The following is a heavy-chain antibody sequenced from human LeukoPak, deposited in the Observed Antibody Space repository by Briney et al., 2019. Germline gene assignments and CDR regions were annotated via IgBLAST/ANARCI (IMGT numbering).Heavy chain of an antibody. CDR2: INGSGGKT. CDR1: GFTFSNYA. CDR3: ARRFNFDYGKAFDI. V-gene: IGHV3-23*01. Sequence: PGGSLRLSCAASGFTFSNYAMTWVRQAPGKGLEWVSDINGSGGKTYYAESVKGRFTISRDNSKNTLYLQMISLRDEDTAVYYCARRFNFDYGKAFDIWGQGTMVTVSS. D-gene: IGHD4-17*01. J-gene: IGHJ3*02.